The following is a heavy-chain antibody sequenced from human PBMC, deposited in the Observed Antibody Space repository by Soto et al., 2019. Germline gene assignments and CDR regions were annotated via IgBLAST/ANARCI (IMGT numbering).Heavy chain of an antibody. D-gene: IGHD6-13*01. CDR1: GFTFSNAW. CDR2: IKSKTDGGTT. V-gene: IGHV3-15*07. CDR3: TTDGNDGYSSSWYIPRVTYYYYYGMDV. J-gene: IGHJ6*02. Sequence: EVQLVESGGGLVKPGGSLRLSCAASGFTFSNAWMNWVRQAPGKGLEWVGRIKSKTDGGTTDYAAPVKGRFTISRDDSKNTLYLQXXSXKXXDTAVYYCTTDGNDGYSSSWYIPRVTYYYYYGMDVWGQGTTVTVSS.